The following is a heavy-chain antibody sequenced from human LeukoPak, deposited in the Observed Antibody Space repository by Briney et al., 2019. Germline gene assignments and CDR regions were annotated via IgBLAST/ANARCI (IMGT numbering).Heavy chain of an antibody. CDR1: DGSITNHD. V-gene: IGHV4-59*11. D-gene: IGHD4-17*01. J-gene: IGHJ3*02. CDR3: ARDRSTVTPPQPDAFDI. CDR2: VHYSGTT. Sequence: SETLSLTCTVSDGSITNHDWSWVRQSPGKGLEFIGYVHYSGTTHYNPSLSSRVTISIDTSKKHFFLKLKSVPAADTAVYYCARDRSTVTPPQPDAFDIWGQGTMVTVSS.